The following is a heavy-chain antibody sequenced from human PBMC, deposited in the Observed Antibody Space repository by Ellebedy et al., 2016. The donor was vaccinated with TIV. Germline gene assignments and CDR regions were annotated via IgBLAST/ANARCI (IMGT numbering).Heavy chain of an antibody. V-gene: IGHV3-11*01. CDR3: ARDTRFIDHQHNWFDP. CDR1: GFTFSDYY. CDR2: ISTSGRTI. D-gene: IGHD1-26*01. Sequence: GESLKISCAASGFTFSDYYMSWIRQAPGKGLEWVSYISTSGRTIYYADSVKGRFIISRDNAKNSLYLQMNSLRAEDTAVFYCARDTRFIDHQHNWFDPWGQGTLVTVSS. J-gene: IGHJ5*02.